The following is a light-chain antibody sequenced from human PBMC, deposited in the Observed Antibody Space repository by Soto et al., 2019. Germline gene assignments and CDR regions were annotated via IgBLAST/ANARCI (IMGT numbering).Light chain of an antibody. Sequence: EIVMTQSPATLSVSPGERATLSCRASQSVSIYLAWYQQKPGQAPRLLIYDASNRATGIPARFSGSGSGTDFTLTISSLEPEDFAVYYCQQRSNWPPKITFGQGTRLEI. V-gene: IGKV3-11*01. CDR3: QQRSNWPPKIT. J-gene: IGKJ5*01. CDR1: QSVSIY. CDR2: DAS.